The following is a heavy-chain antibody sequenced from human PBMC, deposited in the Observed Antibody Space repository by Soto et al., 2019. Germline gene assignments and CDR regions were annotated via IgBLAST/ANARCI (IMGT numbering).Heavy chain of an antibody. CDR3: ARGYCSTTICDPWFDP. D-gene: IGHD2-2*01. CDR1: GYSLTSYW. J-gene: IGHJ5*02. V-gene: IGHV5-51*01. Sequence: GESLKISCTGVGYSLTSYWIGWVRQMPGKGLEWMGIIYPGDSDTRYSLSFQGQVTISADKSITTAYLQWSSLKASDTAMYYCARGYCSTTICDPWFDPWGQGTLVTVSS. CDR2: IYPGDSDT.